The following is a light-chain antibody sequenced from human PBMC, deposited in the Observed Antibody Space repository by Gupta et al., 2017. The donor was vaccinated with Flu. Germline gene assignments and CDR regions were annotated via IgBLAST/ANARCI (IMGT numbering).Light chain of an antibody. Sequence: SSELTQDPAVSVALGQTVRITCQGDSLRSYYASWYQQTPGQAPVLVIYGENKRPSGIPDRFSGSRSGNTASWTITGAQAEDEADYYCNSRDSSGNHLWVFGGGTKLTVL. CDR1: SLRSYY. CDR3: NSRDSSGNHLWV. V-gene: IGLV3-19*01. CDR2: GEN. J-gene: IGLJ3*02.